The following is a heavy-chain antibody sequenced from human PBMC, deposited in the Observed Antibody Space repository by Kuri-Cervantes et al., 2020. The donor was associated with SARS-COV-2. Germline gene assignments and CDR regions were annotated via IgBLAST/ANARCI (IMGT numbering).Heavy chain of an antibody. CDR3: ARDIPKITLILIAIFKDSYAMDV. J-gene: IGHJ6*02. D-gene: IGHD3-22*01. CDR2: IGTAGDT. Sequence: GESLKISCAASGFTFSSYWMSWVRQATGKGLEWVSAIGTAGDTYYPGSVKGRFTISRDNSKNTLYLQMNSLRPEDTAVYYCARDIPKITLILIAIFKDSYAMDVWGQGTTVTVSS. V-gene: IGHV3-13*01. CDR1: GFTFSSYW.